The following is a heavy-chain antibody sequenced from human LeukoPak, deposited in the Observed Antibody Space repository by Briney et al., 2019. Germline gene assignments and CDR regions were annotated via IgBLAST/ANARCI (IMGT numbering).Heavy chain of an antibody. J-gene: IGHJ4*02. CDR3: AKGPEDGDYYFDY. CDR1: GFTFSSYW. CDR2: INPDGSHT. V-gene: IGHV3-74*01. Sequence: GGSLRLSCAASGFTFSSYWMHWVRQAPGKGLVWVSRINPDGSHTSYADSVKGRFTISRDNSKNTLYLQMNSLRAEDTAVYYCAKGPEDGDYYFDYWGQGTLVTVSS. D-gene: IGHD4-17*01.